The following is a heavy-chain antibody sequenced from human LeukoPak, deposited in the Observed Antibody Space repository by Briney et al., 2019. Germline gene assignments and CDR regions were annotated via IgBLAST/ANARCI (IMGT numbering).Heavy chain of an antibody. V-gene: IGHV1-8*02. Sequence: ASVKVSCKASGYTFTSYDINWVRQATGQGLEWMGWMNPNSGNTGYAQKFQGRVTITRNTSISTAYMELSSLRSEDTAVYYCARGGLRDGYTDYWGQGTLVTVSS. CDR1: GYTFTSYD. CDR2: MNPNSGNT. D-gene: IGHD5-24*01. J-gene: IGHJ4*02. CDR3: ARGGLRDGYTDY.